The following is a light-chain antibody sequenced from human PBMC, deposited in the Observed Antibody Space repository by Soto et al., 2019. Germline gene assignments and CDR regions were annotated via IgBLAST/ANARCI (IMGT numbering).Light chain of an antibody. J-gene: IGKJ5*01. CDR3: QHYHGWPIT. Sequence: EIVMTQSPVTLSVSPGERVTLSCRASQSVSSNLAWYQQKPGQAPRLLIYGTSNRATGIPARFSGSGSGTEFTLTISSLQSEDFAVYYCQHYHGWPITFGQGTRLEIK. CDR2: GTS. V-gene: IGKV3-15*01. CDR1: QSVSSN.